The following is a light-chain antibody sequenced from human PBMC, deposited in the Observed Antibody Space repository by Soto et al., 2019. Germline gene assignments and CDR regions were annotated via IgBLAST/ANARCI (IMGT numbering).Light chain of an antibody. J-gene: IGKJ3*01. CDR3: QQRSNWPL. Sequence: EIVLTQSPATLSLSPGERATLSCRASQSVSSYLAWYQQKPGQAPRLLIYDASNRATGIPARFSGSGSGTDSTLTTSSLEPEDLAVYYCQQRSNWPLFGPGTKVDIK. V-gene: IGKV3-11*01. CDR2: DAS. CDR1: QSVSSY.